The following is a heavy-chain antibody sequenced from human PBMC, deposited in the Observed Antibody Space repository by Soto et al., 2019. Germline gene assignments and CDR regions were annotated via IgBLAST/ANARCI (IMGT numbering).Heavy chain of an antibody. CDR2: ISASGAYT. V-gene: IGHV3-23*01. CDR3: AKEVIAARPYYFDH. CDR1: GFTFNNYA. J-gene: IGHJ4*02. D-gene: IGHD6-6*01. Sequence: PGGSLRLSCAASGFTFNNYAVSWARQTPGKGLEWVATISASGAYTFYADSVKGRFTISRDNSQNTLFLHMRSLRAGDTATYYCAKEVIAARPYYFDHWGQGTLVT.